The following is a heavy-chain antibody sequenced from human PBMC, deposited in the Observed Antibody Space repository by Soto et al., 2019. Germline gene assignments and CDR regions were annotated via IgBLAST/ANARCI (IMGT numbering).Heavy chain of an antibody. CDR3: ARNSAIFGVVSLYYYGMDV. J-gene: IGHJ6*02. V-gene: IGHV1-3*01. D-gene: IGHD3-3*01. CDR1: GYTFTSYA. CDR2: INAGNGNT. Sequence: GASVKVSCKASGYTFTSYAMHWVRQAPGQRLEWMGWINAGNGNTKYSQKFQGRVTITRDTSASTAYMELSSLRSEDTAVYYCARNSAIFGVVSLYYYGMDVWGQGTTVTVSS.